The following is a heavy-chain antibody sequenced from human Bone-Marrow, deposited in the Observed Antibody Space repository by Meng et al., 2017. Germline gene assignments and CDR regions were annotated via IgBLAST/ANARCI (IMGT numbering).Heavy chain of an antibody. D-gene: IGHD3-22*01. Sequence: SVKVSCKASGGTFSSYAISWVRQAPGQGLEWMGGIIPIFGTANHAQKFQGRVTITADESTSTAYMELSSLRSEDTAVYYCASLNPYYYDSSRYAFDIWGQGTMVTVS. V-gene: IGHV1-69*13. J-gene: IGHJ3*02. CDR1: GGTFSSYA. CDR3: ASLNPYYYDSSRYAFDI. CDR2: IIPIFGTA.